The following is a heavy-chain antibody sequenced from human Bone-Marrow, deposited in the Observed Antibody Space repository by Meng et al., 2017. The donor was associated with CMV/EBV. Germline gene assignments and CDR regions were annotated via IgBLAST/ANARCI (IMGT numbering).Heavy chain of an antibody. J-gene: IGHJ2*01. V-gene: IGHV3-30*03. CDR2: ISDDGRNK. D-gene: IGHD2-15*01. Sequence: VQLLVSGGGLVQPGGSLRLSCAASGFTFSNYGIHWVRQVPGKGLEWVGVISDDGRNKNYADSVKGRFTISRDNSRNTLYLQMNTLRVEDTAKYYCARDVPSGADWFFDLWGRGTLVTVSS. CDR3: ARDVPSGADWFFDL. CDR1: GFTFSNYG.